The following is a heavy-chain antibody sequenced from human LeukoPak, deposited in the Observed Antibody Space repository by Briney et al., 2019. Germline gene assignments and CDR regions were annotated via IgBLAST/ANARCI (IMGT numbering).Heavy chain of an antibody. J-gene: IGHJ6*03. CDR3: ERSPPGLIYMDV. CDR1: GGTFNSYA. V-gene: IGHV1-69*13. Sequence: SVKVSCKASGGTFNSYAISWVRQAPGQGFEWMGGFIPIFGTANYAQKFQGRVMITADESTSTAYMDLNSLRSEDTAVYYCERSPPGLIYMDVWGKGTTVSVSS. D-gene: IGHD2-8*01. CDR2: FIPIFGTA.